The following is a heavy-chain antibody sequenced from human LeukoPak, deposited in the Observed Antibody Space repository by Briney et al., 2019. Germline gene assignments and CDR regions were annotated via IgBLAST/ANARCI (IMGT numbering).Heavy chain of an antibody. Sequence: ASVKVSCKASGYTFTGYYMHWVRQAPGQGLEWMGWINPDSGGTNNAQKFQGRVTMTRDTSISTAYMELSRLRPDDTAVYYCARTFYDTLDSDAFDFWGQGTMVIVSS. CDR1: GYTFTGYY. D-gene: IGHD2/OR15-2a*01. CDR2: INPDSGGT. J-gene: IGHJ3*01. CDR3: ARTFYDTLDSDAFDF. V-gene: IGHV1-2*02.